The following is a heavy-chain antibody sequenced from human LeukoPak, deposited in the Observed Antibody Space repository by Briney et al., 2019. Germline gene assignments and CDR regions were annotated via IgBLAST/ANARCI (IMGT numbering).Heavy chain of an antibody. CDR3: ASTSYDYVWGSYRYPTGPIDY. D-gene: IGHD3-16*02. V-gene: IGHV4-30-2*01. CDR1: GGSISSGGYS. Sequence: NPSQTLSLTCAVSGGSISSGGYSWSWIRQPPGKGLEWIGYIYHSGSTNYNPSLKSRVTISVDTSKNQFSLKLSSVTAADTAVYYCASTSYDYVWGSYRYPTGPIDYWGQGTLVTVSS. J-gene: IGHJ4*02. CDR2: IYHSGST.